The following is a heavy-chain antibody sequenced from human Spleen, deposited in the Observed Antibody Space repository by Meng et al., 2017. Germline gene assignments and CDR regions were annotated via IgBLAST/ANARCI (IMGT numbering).Heavy chain of an antibody. CDR1: GFAFDEYT. D-gene: IGHD2-15*01. CDR3: VKDVKRYCSGGTCYSFDS. V-gene: IGHV3-43*01. Sequence: GGSLRLSCVGSGFAFDEYTMHWVRQVPGKGLEWVSLFSWDNYSTYYSASVKGRFTISRDNRKSSLYLQMNSLRTEDTALYYCVKDVKRYCSGGTCYSFDSWGQGTLVTVSS. CDR2: FSWDNYST. J-gene: IGHJ4*02.